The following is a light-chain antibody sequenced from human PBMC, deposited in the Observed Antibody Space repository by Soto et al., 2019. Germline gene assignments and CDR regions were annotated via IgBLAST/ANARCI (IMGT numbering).Light chain of an antibody. J-gene: IGKJ1*01. CDR1: QSVSSSY. V-gene: IGKV3-20*01. Sequence: EIVLTQSPGTLSLSPGERATLSCRASQSVSSSYLAWYQQKPGQAPRLLIYGASSRATGIPDRFSGSGSGTDFTLPISRLEPEDFAVYYCQQYGSSPWTFGQGTKVEI. CDR3: QQYGSSPWT. CDR2: GAS.